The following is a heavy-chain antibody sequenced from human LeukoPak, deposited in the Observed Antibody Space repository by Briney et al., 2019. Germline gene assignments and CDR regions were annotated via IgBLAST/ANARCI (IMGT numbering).Heavy chain of an antibody. Sequence: SETLSLTCTVSGDSISSSSYYWAWPRQPPGKGLEWIGSVYNSGSTYYNPSLKSRVTVFEDTSKNQFSLRLSSVTAADTAVYYCARYRATTAFDIWGRGTMVTVSS. V-gene: IGHV4-39*01. D-gene: IGHD1-26*01. J-gene: IGHJ3*02. CDR2: VYNSGST. CDR1: GDSISSSSYY. CDR3: ARYRATTAFDI.